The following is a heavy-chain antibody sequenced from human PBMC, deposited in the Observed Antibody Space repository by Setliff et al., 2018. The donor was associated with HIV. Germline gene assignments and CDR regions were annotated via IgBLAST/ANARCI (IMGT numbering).Heavy chain of an antibody. CDR2: IIPMLGSP. D-gene: IGHD1-26*01. CDR3: AKIGSGFDY. J-gene: IGHJ4*02. CDR1: GATFSTSA. V-gene: IGHV1-69*13. Sequence: SVKVSCKASGATFSTSAIGWVRQAPGQGLEWMGGIIPMLGSPNYAHNFRGRVTITADESTSTAYMELSNLTYEDTAVYYCAKIGSGFDYWGQGTL.